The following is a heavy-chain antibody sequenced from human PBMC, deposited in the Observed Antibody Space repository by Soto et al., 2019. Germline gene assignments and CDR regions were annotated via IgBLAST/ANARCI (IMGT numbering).Heavy chain of an antibody. CDR2: ISWNSGDI. Sequence: PGVLLRLCSSVFGCRIDDYAGHCIRQVPGKGLEWVSGISWNSGDIGYAESVKGRFTISRDNAKKSLYLQMNSLRPEDTALYYCSKDYGGNQLWQNAFDMWGQGTMVTVSS. CDR1: GCRIDDYA. J-gene: IGHJ3*02. V-gene: IGHV3-9*01. D-gene: IGHD2-15*01. CDR3: SKDYGGNQLWQNAFDM.